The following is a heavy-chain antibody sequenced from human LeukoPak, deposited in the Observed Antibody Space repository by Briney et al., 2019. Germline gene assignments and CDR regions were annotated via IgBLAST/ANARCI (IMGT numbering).Heavy chain of an antibody. J-gene: IGHJ4*02. CDR3: ARDYGGSSPFDY. CDR1: GFPFDDYG. Sequence: GGSLRLSCAASGFPFDDYGMNWVRQAPWKGLEWVSGISGNGGSTLYADSVKGRFTISRDNAKNSLYLQMNSLRAEDTALYYCARDYGGSSPFDYWGQGTLVTVSS. D-gene: IGHD4-23*01. V-gene: IGHV3-20*04. CDR2: ISGNGGST.